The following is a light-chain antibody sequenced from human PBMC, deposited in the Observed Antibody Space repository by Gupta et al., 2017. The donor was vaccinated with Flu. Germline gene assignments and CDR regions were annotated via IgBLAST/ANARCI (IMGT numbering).Light chain of an antibody. CDR2: DAS. CDR3: QQYDNVIT. Sequence: VTITCQASEDISDSVNWYQQRPGTAPKLLIYDASKLETGVPSRFSASGSGTDFTFTITGLQPEDFATYYCQQYDNVITFGQGTRLESK. CDR1: EDISDS. J-gene: IGKJ5*01. V-gene: IGKV1-33*01.